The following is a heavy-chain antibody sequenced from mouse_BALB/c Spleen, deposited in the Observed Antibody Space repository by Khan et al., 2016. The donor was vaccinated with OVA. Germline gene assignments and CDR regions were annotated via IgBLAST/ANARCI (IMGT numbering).Heavy chain of an antibody. V-gene: IGHV1-20*02. CDR1: GYSFTGYF. J-gene: IGHJ2*01. D-gene: IGHD2-1*01. Sequence: VQLKESGPELVRPGASVKISCKASGYSFTGYFMNWVMQSHGKSLEWIGRINPHIGETFYNQRFKDKATLTVDESSNTAHMELRSLASEDSAVYYCTRIYRGNFAYWGKGTTLTVSS. CDR2: INPHIGET. CDR3: TRIYRGNFAY.